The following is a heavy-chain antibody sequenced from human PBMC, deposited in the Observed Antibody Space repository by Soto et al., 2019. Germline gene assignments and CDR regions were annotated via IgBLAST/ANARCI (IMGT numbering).Heavy chain of an antibody. CDR2: IRNKANSYTT. CDR3: SRAGILTTPYYFDY. V-gene: IGHV3-72*01. CDR1: GFIFSDHY. Sequence: EVQLVESGGGLVQPGGSLRLSCAASGFIFSDHYMDWVRQAPGKGLEWVGRIRNKANSYTTEYAASVTGRFTISRDDSKNSLYLQMNSLRTEDTALYYWSRAGILTTPYYFDYWGQGTLVTVSP. D-gene: IGHD4-4*01. J-gene: IGHJ4*02.